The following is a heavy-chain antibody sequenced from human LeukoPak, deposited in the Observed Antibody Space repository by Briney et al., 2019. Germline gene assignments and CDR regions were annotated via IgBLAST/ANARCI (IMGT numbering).Heavy chain of an antibody. J-gene: IGHJ6*02. CDR1: GFTFSSYS. D-gene: IGHD3-10*01. CDR2: ISSSSSYI. CDR3: ARSRVRGVINYHYYGMDV. V-gene: IGHV3-21*01. Sequence: GGSLRLSCAASGFTFSSYSMNWVRQAPGKGLEWVSSISSSSSYIYYADSVKGRFTISRDNAKNSLYLQMNSLRAEDTAVYYCARSRVRGVINYHYYGMDVWGQGTTVTVSS.